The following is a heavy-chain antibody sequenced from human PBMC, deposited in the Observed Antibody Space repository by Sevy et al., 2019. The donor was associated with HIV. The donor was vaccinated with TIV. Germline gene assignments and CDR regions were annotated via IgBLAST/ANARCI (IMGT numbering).Heavy chain of an antibody. V-gene: IGHV4-4*02. CDR1: GGSISSSNW. J-gene: IGHJ3*02. D-gene: IGHD7-27*01. CDR2: IHYRGNT. CDR3: GRHVGKWAFDI. Sequence: SETLSLTCAVSGGSISSSNWWSWVRQPPGKGLEWIGNIHYRGNTKYNPSLKSRVTISVDTSRNQYFLKLTSMTAADMAVYYCGRHVGKWAFDIWGQGTMVTVSS.